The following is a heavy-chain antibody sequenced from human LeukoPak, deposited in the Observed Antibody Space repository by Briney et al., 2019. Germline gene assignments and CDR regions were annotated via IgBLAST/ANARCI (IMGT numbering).Heavy chain of an antibody. CDR3: ARGAAARGTSDQTFAFDI. Sequence: PGGSLRLSCAASGFTFSSYWMDWVRQAPGKGLVWVSRINSDGSTTTYADSVKGRLTISRDNDKNTLYLQMNSLRAEDTAVYYCARGAAARGTSDQTFAFDIWGQGTMVTVSS. CDR1: GFTFSSYW. J-gene: IGHJ3*02. CDR2: INSDGSTT. D-gene: IGHD2-2*01. V-gene: IGHV3-74*01.